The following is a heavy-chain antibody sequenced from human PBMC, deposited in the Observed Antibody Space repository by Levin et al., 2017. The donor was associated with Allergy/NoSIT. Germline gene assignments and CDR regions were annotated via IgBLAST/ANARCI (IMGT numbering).Heavy chain of an antibody. CDR3: AKDVAPYGGDPAGESFDS. D-gene: IGHD3-16*01. CDR1: GFTFDDYA. CDR2: INWNSGTR. Sequence: PGGALRLSCTASGFTFDDYAMYWVRQAPGKGLEWVSGINWNSGTRDYVDSVKGRFTISRDNAKNMLYLEMNSLRPEDTAFYYCAKDVAPYGGDPAGESFDSWGQGTLVNVSS. J-gene: IGHJ4*02. V-gene: IGHV3-9*01.